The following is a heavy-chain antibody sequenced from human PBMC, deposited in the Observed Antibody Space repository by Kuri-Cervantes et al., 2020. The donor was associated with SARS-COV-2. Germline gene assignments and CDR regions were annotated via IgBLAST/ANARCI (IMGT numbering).Heavy chain of an antibody. CDR1: GFTFSSYG. CDR3: ARDAGPYYRWVGAFDI. J-gene: IGHJ3*02. CDR2: ISYDGSNK. D-gene: IGHD3-22*01. V-gene: IGHV3-30*03. Sequence: GESLKISCAASGFTFSSYGMHWVRQAPGKGLEWVAVISYDGSNKYYADSVKGRFTISRDNSKNTLYLQMNSLRAEDTAVYYCARDAGPYYRWVGAFDIWGRGTMVT.